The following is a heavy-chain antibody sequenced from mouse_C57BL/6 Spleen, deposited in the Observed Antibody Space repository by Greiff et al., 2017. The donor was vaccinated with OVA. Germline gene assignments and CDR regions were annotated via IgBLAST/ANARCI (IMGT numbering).Heavy chain of an antibody. D-gene: IGHD2-4*01. CDR3: ARDYDDAYAMDY. CDR1: GYAFSSSW. Sequence: QVQLQQSGPELVKPGASVKISCKASGYAFSSSWMNWVKQRPGKGLEWIGRIYPGDGDTNYNGKFKGKATLTADKSSSTAYMQLSSLASGGSAVYFCARDYDDAYAMDYWGPGTSVTGAS. J-gene: IGHJ4*01. CDR2: IYPGDGDT. V-gene: IGHV1-82*01.